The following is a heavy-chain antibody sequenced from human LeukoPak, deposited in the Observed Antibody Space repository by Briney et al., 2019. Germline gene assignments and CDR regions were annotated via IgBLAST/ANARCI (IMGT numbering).Heavy chain of an antibody. V-gene: IGHV3-23*01. CDR3: AKSGTLVYYYDSSGYYFDY. Sequence: PGRSLRLSCEASGFTFSSYAMSWVRQAPGKGLEWVSAISGSGGSTYYADSVKGRFTISRDNSKNTLYLQMNSLRVEDTAVYYCAKSGTLVYYYDSSGYYFDYWGQGTLVTVSS. CDR1: GFTFSSYA. J-gene: IGHJ4*02. CDR2: ISGSGGST. D-gene: IGHD3-22*01.